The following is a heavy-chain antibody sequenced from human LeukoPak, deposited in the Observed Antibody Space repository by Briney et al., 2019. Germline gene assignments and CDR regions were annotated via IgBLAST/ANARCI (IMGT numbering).Heavy chain of an antibody. Sequence: GGSLRLSCAASGFTFSSYSMNWVRQAPGKGLEWVSSISSSSSYIYYADSVKGRFTISRDNAKDSLYLQMNSLRAEDTAVYYCARGPGAARDYWGQGTLVTVSS. V-gene: IGHV3-21*01. CDR2: ISSSSSYI. J-gene: IGHJ4*02. CDR3: ARGPGAARDY. D-gene: IGHD6-6*01. CDR1: GFTFSSYS.